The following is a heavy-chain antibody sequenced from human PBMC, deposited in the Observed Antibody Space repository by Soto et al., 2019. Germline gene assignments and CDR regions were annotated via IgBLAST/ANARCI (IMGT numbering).Heavy chain of an antibody. CDR3: ARDPIGEDTAMVTSDY. CDR1: GVSISSSNW. V-gene: IGHV4-4*02. CDR2: IYHSGST. D-gene: IGHD5-18*01. Sequence: SETLSLTCAVSGVSISSSNWWSWVRQPPGKGLEWIGEIYHSGSTNYNPSLKSRVTISVDKSKNQFSLKLSSVTAADTAVYYCARDPIGEDTAMVTSDYWGQGTLVTVSS. J-gene: IGHJ4*02.